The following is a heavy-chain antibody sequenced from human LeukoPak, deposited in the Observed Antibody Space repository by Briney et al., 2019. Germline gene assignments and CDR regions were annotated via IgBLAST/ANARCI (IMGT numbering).Heavy chain of an antibody. CDR1: GFTFSSYA. CDR2: ISGSGGST. V-gene: IGHV3-23*01. CDR3: AKVGRRWGYCSGGSCYNWFDP. D-gene: IGHD2-15*01. Sequence: PGGSLRLSCAASGFTFSSYAMSWVRQAPGKGLEWVSAISGSGGSTYYADSVKGRFTISRDNSKNTLYLQMNSLRAEDTAVYYCAKVGRRWGYCSGGSCYNWFDPWGQGTLVTVSS. J-gene: IGHJ5*02.